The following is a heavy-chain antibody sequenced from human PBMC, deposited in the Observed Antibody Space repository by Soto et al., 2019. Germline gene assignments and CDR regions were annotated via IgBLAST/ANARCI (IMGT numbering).Heavy chain of an antibody. Sequence: EVQRLESGGGLVQPGGSLRLSCAASGFRLSDSAVSWVRQAPGKGLEWVSSLTVTGDSAFYSDSVKGRFTISRDIYKSTLYLQMNSLRAADTAVYYCAKNGCSYPACYPYYYYVDVWGRGTTVTVSS. J-gene: IGHJ6*03. D-gene: IGHD2-15*01. CDR1: GFRLSDSA. V-gene: IGHV3-23*01. CDR2: LTVTGDSA. CDR3: AKNGCSYPACYPYYYYVDV.